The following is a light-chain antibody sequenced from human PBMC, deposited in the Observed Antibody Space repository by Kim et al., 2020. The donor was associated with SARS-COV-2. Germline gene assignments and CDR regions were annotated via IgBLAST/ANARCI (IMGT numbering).Light chain of an antibody. CDR2: KAS. CDR1: QSISSW. J-gene: IGKJ1*01. Sequence: DIQMTQSPSTLSASVGDRVTITCRASQSISSWLAWYQQKPGKAPKLLIYKASSLESGVPSRFSGSGSGTEFTLTISSLQPDDFATYYCQQYNSSPQWTFGQGTKVDIK. CDR3: QQYNSSPQWT. V-gene: IGKV1-5*03.